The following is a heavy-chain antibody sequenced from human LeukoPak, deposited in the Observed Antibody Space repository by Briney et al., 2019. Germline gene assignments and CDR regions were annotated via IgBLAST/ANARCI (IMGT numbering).Heavy chain of an antibody. V-gene: IGHV3-7*03. CDR1: GFTFSSYL. CDR2: IKQDGSEK. D-gene: IGHD4-17*01. J-gene: IGHJ4*02. CDR3: ARGGDDYGDPTGGYYFDY. Sequence: GGSLRLSCAASGFTFSSYLMSWVRQAPGKGLEWVSNIKQDGSEKYYVDSVKGRFTISRDNAKNSLYLQMNSLRAEDTAVYYCARGGDDYGDPTGGYYFDYWGQGTLVTVSS.